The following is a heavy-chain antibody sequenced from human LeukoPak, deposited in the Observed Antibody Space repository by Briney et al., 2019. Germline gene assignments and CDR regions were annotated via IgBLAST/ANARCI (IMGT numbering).Heavy chain of an antibody. D-gene: IGHD4-11*01. J-gene: IGHJ5*02. CDR1: GFTFRNHV. V-gene: IGHV3-9*01. Sequence: PGRSLRLPCAASGFTFRNHVMHWVRQAPGKRLEWVSAIDWKGGTSAYAVFVKGRFTTARDDAKSILYLQMNSLRPEDTAFYLCVRGQARDTTPAGWGSHLDRWGLGTLVTVSS. CDR2: IDWKGGTS. CDR3: VRGQARDTTPAGWGSHLDR.